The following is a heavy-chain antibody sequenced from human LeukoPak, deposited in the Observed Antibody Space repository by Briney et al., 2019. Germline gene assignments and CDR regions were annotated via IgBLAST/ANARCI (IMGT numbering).Heavy chain of an antibody. V-gene: IGHV3-9*01. CDR1: GFTFDDYA. CDR2: ISWNSGSI. Sequence: GGSLRLSCAASGFTFDDYAMHWVRQAPGKGLEWVSGISWNSGSIGYADSVKGRFTISRDNAKNSLYLQMNSLRAEDTALYYCAKDPQWLLMASGAFDIWGQGTMVTVSS. D-gene: IGHD6-19*01. CDR3: AKDPQWLLMASGAFDI. J-gene: IGHJ3*02.